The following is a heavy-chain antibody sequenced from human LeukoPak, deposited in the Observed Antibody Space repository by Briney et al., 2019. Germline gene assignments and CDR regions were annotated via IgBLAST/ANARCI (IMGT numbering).Heavy chain of an antibody. Sequence: ASVKVSCKASGYTFTSYGISWVRQAPGQGLEWMGWISAYNGSTNYAQKLQGRVTMTTDTSTSTAYMELRSLRSDETAVYYCARGRRGFDAFDIWGQGTMVTVSS. CDR3: ARGRRGFDAFDI. V-gene: IGHV1-18*01. D-gene: IGHD3-10*01. CDR1: GYTFTSYG. CDR2: ISAYNGST. J-gene: IGHJ3*02.